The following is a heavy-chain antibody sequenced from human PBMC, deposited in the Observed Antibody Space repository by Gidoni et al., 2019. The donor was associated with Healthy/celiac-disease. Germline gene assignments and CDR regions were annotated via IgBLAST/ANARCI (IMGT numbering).Heavy chain of an antibody. Sequence: QVQLVQSGAEVKKPGASVKVSCKASGYNFTSYGISWVRQAPGQGLEWRGWLSAYNGNTNYAQKLQGRVTMTTATSTSTAYMELRSLRSYDTAVYYCARDRGDYGDYIPFDYWGQGTLVTVSS. J-gene: IGHJ4*02. CDR3: ARDRGDYGDYIPFDY. CDR2: LSAYNGNT. CDR1: GYNFTSYG. D-gene: IGHD4-17*01. V-gene: IGHV1-18*01.